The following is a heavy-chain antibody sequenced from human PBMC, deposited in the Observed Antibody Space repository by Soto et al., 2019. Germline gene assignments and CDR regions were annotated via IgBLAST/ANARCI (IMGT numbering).Heavy chain of an antibody. V-gene: IGHV3-73*02. Sequence: VHLVQSGGGLVQPGGSLKLSCAASGFIFSGSAMHWVRQASGKGLEWVGRIGRKAKNYATEYGASVEGRFTISRDDFKNKTFLLMNSLKSEDTAVYSCARGRGGDYGGNSGYYDYWGQGTLVTVSS. CDR2: IGRKAKNYAT. D-gene: IGHD4-17*01. CDR3: ARGRGGDYGGNSGYYDY. J-gene: IGHJ4*02. CDR1: GFIFSGSA.